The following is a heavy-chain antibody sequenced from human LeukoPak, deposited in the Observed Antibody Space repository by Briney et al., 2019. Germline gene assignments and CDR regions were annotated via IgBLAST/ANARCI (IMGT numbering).Heavy chain of an antibody. CDR3: AREGSVVVGATKRYYYYYMDV. D-gene: IGHD1-26*01. J-gene: IGHJ6*03. V-gene: IGHV3-30-3*01. CDR2: ISYDGSNK. CDR1: GFTFSSYA. Sequence: PGGSLRLSCAASGFTFSSYAMHWVRQAPGKGLEWVAVISYDGSNKYYADSVKGRFTISRDNSKNTLYLQMNSLRAEDTAVYYCAREGSVVVGATKRYYYYYMDVWGKGTTVTVSS.